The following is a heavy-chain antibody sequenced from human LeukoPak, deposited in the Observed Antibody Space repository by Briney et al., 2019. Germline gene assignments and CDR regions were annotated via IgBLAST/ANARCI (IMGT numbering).Heavy chain of an antibody. D-gene: IGHD3-22*01. V-gene: IGHV4-59*12. Sequence: PSETLSLTCTVSGGSISSYYWSWIRQPPGKGLEWIGYIYYSGSTNYNPSLKSRVTISVDTSKNQFSLKLSSVTAADTAVYYCARRHYDSSGRSDAFDIWGQGTMVTVSS. CDR2: IYYSGST. J-gene: IGHJ3*02. CDR3: ARRHYDSSGRSDAFDI. CDR1: GGSISSYY.